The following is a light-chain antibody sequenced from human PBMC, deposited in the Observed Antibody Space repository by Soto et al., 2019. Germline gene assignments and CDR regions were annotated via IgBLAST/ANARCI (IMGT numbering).Light chain of an antibody. J-gene: IGKJ2*01. CDR1: ESVSKW. CDR2: DAS. CDR3: QQSYSPPYT. Sequence: DIQMTQSPSFLSASVGDKVTITCRATESVSKWLAWYQEKPGNPPRPLIYDASTLESGVPSRFSGGGSGTDFALTISSLQPQDFGTYYCQQSYSPPYTFGQGTKMEIK. V-gene: IGKV1-39*01.